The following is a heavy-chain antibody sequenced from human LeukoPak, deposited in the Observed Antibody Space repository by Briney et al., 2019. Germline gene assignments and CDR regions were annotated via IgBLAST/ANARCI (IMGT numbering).Heavy chain of an antibody. Sequence: SGGSLRLSCAASGFTFSNHEMNWVRQAPGKGLEWVSYISRSGGTIYYADSVKGRFTISRVNAKNSLYLQMNSLRAEDTAVYYCARDRGVTLFYHGMDVWGQGTTVTVSS. CDR3: ARDRGVTLFYHGMDV. D-gene: IGHD2-21*02. CDR1: GFTFSNHE. CDR2: ISRSGGTI. J-gene: IGHJ6*02. V-gene: IGHV3-48*03.